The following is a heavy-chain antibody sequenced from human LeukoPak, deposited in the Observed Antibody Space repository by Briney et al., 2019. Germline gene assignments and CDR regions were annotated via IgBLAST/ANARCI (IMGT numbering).Heavy chain of an antibody. D-gene: IGHD3-9*01. CDR2: ISYDGSNK. V-gene: IGHV3-30*03. Sequence: GGSLRLSCVGSGFSFSSYWMSWVRQAPGKGLEWVAVISYDGSNKFYADSVRGRFTISRDNSKNTLFLQMNSLRPEDTAVYYCARGPDYDILADYFDYWGQGTLVTVSS. J-gene: IGHJ4*02. CDR1: GFSFSSYW. CDR3: ARGPDYDILADYFDY.